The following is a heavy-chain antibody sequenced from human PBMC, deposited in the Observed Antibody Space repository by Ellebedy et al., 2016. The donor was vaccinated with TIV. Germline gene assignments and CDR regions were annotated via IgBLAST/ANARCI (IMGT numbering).Heavy chain of an antibody. CDR1: GDSISSFY. D-gene: IGHD3-22*01. Sequence: SETLSLTXTVPGDSISSFYCTWIRQAAGKGLEWLGRMFTSGMTHHNPSLEGRVTMSVDTSKNQFSLKLSSVTAADTAVYYCARDAYYFDTTGRAQTDHWGQGTLVTVSS. CDR2: MFTSGMT. V-gene: IGHV4-4*07. CDR3: ARDAYYFDTTGRAQTDH. J-gene: IGHJ4*02.